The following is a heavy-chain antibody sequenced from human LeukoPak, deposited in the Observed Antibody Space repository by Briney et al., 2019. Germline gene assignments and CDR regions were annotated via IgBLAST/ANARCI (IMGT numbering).Heavy chain of an antibody. CDR3: AKRVGLCRGGSCYWYFDY. V-gene: IGHV3-23*01. D-gene: IGHD2-15*01. J-gene: IGHJ4*02. CDR1: GFTFSSYA. Sequence: GGSLRLSCAASGFTFSSYAMSWVRQAPGKGLEWVSSISNSGHSTYYADSVKGRFTISRDNSKNTLYMQMNSLRSEDTAVYYCAKRVGLCRGGSCYWYFDYWGLGTLVTVSA. CDR2: ISNSGHST.